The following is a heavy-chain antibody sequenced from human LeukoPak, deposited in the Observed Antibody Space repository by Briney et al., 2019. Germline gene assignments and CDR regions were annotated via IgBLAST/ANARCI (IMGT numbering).Heavy chain of an antibody. CDR2: ISGSGGTT. J-gene: IGHJ6*02. D-gene: IGHD1-1*01. CDR3: ARRYHWGYYYYGMDV. V-gene: IGHV3-23*01. Sequence: PGGSLRLSCAASGFTFSSYAMSWVRQAPGKGLEWVSAISGSGGTTYYADSVKGRFTISRDNSKNTLYLQMNSLRAEDTAVYYCARRYHWGYYYYGMDVWGQGTTVTVSS. CDR1: GFTFSSYA.